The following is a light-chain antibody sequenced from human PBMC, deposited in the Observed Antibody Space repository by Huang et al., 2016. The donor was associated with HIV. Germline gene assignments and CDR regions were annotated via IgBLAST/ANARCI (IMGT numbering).Light chain of an antibody. Sequence: EVVMTQSPATLSVSPGESATLSCRASQNINSNLAWYQQKPGQTPRLLIYGASTRATGIPARFSGSVSGTEYTLTISSLQSEDFAVYYCQQYNNWPPVTFGQGTKLEIK. CDR1: QNINSN. CDR2: GAS. V-gene: IGKV3-15*01. CDR3: QQYNNWPPVT. J-gene: IGKJ2*01.